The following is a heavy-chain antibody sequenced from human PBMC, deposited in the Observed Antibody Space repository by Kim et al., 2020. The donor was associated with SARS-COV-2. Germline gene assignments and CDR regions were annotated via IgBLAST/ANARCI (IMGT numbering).Heavy chain of an antibody. Sequence: SETLSLTCAVYGGSFSGYSWSWIRQPPGEGLEWIGEINHSASAKYDPSLKSRVTISIDISKNQFSLKLSSVTAADTVFYYCTRGRVGVVPSPILGIGPHYDYFIMDVWGHGTTVSVSS. CDR1: GGSFSGYS. D-gene: IGHD2-2*02. V-gene: IGHV4-34*01. J-gene: IGHJ6*02. CDR3: TRGRVGVVPSPILGIGPHYDYFIMDV. CDR2: INHSASA.